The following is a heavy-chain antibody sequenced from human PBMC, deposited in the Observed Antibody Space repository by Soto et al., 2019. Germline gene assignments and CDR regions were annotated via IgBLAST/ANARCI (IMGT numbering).Heavy chain of an antibody. Sequence: HPGGSLRLSCAASGFTFSSYAMSWVRQAPGKGLEWVSGISGSGGSTYYADSVKGRFTISRDNSKNTLYLQMNSLRAEDTAVYCCAKATYYYDSSGYYPFDYWGQGTLVTVSS. CDR2: ISGSGGST. J-gene: IGHJ4*02. D-gene: IGHD3-22*01. CDR3: AKATYYYDSSGYYPFDY. V-gene: IGHV3-23*01. CDR1: GFTFSSYA.